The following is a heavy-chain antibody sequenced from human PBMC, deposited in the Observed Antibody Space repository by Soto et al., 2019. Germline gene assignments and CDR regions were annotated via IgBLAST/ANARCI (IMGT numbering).Heavy chain of an antibody. D-gene: IGHD3-22*01. CDR1: GFTFSSYA. CDR3: AKLETYYYDSSGYEFDY. CDR2: IRGSGGST. J-gene: IGHJ4*02. Sequence: GGSLRLSCAASGFTFSSYAMSWVRQAPGKXLEWVSAIRGSGGSTYYADSVKGRFTISRDNSKNTLYLQMNSLRAEDTAVYYCAKLETYYYDSSGYEFDYWGQGTLVTVSS. V-gene: IGHV3-23*01.